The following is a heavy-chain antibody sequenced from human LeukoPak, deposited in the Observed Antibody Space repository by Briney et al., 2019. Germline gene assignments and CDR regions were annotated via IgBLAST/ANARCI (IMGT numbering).Heavy chain of an antibody. Sequence: PGGSLRLSCAASGFTFSSYGWHRARQAPGKGLEGVEVIGKEGSNKYYADSVKGRFTISRDNSKNTLYLQMNSLRAEDTAVYYCARETYYDFWSGYHAYPPLDYWGQGTLVTVSS. V-gene: IGHV3-33*08. J-gene: IGHJ4*02. CDR2: IGKEGSNK. CDR1: GFTFSSYG. D-gene: IGHD3-3*01. CDR3: ARETYYDFWSGYHAYPPLDY.